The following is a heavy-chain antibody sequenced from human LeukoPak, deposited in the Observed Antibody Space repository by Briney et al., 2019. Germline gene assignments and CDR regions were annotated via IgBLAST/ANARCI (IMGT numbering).Heavy chain of an antibody. CDR2: IYSNGIT. CDR3: ARGGSGWFYFDY. Sequence: SETLSLTCTVSGGSISSSSYYWGWIRQPPGKELEWIGRIYSNGITNYNPSLKSRVTMSVDTPKNQFSLNLRSVTAADTAVYYCARGGSGWFYFDYWGQGTLVTVSS. D-gene: IGHD6-19*01. V-gene: IGHV4-61*05. CDR1: GGSISSSSYY. J-gene: IGHJ4*02.